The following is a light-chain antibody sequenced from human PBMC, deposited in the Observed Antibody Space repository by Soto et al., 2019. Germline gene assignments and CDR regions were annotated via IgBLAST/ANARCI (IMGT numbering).Light chain of an antibody. Sequence: QSALTQPPSVSGSPGQSVTISCTGTSSDVGSYNRVSWYQQPPGTAPKLMIYDVSNRPSGVPDRFSGSKSGNTASLTISGLQADDEADYYCSLYISSSTLVFGGGTKLTVL. J-gene: IGLJ2*01. V-gene: IGLV2-18*01. CDR1: SSDVGSYNR. CDR3: SLYISSSTLV. CDR2: DVS.